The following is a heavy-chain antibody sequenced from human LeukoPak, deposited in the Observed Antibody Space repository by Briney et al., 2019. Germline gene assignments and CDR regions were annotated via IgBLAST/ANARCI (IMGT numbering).Heavy chain of an antibody. V-gene: IGHV1-69*01. CDR1: GGTFSSYA. CDR3: ARDTVAVAGTFDY. D-gene: IGHD6-19*01. CDR2: IIPIFGAT. Sequence: SVKVSCKASGGTFSSYAINWVRQAPGQGLEWMGGIIPIFGATTYAQRFQDRVTIIADESTSTAYMELSSLRSEDTAMYYCARDTVAVAGTFDYWGQGTLVTAPS. J-gene: IGHJ4*02.